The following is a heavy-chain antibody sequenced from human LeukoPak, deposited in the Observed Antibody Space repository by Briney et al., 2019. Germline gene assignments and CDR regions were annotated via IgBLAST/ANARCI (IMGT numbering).Heavy chain of an antibody. CDR1: GFSFTNYA. J-gene: IGHJ4*02. Sequence: PGGSLRLSCAASGFSFTNYAMHWVRQAPGKGLEWVAVMSYDGWRDYNADAVKGRFTISRDNSKNTVYLQMNSRRGEDTAVYCCARDVGCNSNYDPSYFDYWGQGTLVFVSS. CDR2: MSYDGWRD. CDR3: ARDVGCNSNYDPSYFDY. V-gene: IGHV3-30*01. D-gene: IGHD4-11*01.